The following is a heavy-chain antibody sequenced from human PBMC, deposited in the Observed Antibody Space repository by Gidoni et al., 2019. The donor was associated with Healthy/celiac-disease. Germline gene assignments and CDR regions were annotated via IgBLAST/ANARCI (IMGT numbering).Heavy chain of an antibody. CDR3: ASVPPQGYDFWRDYYYYGMDV. CDR1: GGSISSSSYY. J-gene: IGHJ6*02. CDR2: IYYSGST. V-gene: IGHV4-39*07. Sequence: QLQLQESGPGLVKPSETLSLTCTVSGGSISSSSYYWGWIRQPPGKGLEWIGSIYYSGSTYYNPSLKSRVTISVDTSKNQFSLKLSSVTAADTAVYYCASVPPQGYDFWRDYYYYGMDVWGQGTTVTVSS. D-gene: IGHD3-3*01.